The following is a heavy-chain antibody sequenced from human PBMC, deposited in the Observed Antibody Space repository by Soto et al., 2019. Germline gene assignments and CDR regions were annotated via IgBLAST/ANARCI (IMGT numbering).Heavy chain of an antibody. J-gene: IGHJ5*02. V-gene: IGHV4-61*01. CDR1: GGSVSSGSYY. CDR2: IYYSGST. D-gene: IGHD6-19*01. CDR3: ARRSSGWPLEA. Sequence: SETLSLTCTVSGGSVSSGSYYWSWIRQPPGKGLEWIGYIYYSGSTNYNPSLKSRVTISVDTSKNQFSLNLNSVTAADTAVYYGARRSSGWPLEAWGQGTLVPVAS.